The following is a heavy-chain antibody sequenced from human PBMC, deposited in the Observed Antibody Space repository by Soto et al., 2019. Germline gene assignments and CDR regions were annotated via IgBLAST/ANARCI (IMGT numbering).Heavy chain of an antibody. V-gene: IGHV3-9*01. CDR3: AKDIKYCSSTSCYVAGMDV. CDR1: GFTFDDYA. CDR2: ISWNSGSI. D-gene: IGHD2-2*01. Sequence: PGGSLRVSCAASGFTFDDYAMHWVRQAPGKGLEWVSGISWNSGSIGYADSVKGRFTISRDNAKNSLYLQMNSLRAEDTALYYCAKDIKYCSSTSCYVAGMDVWGKGTTVTVSS. J-gene: IGHJ6*03.